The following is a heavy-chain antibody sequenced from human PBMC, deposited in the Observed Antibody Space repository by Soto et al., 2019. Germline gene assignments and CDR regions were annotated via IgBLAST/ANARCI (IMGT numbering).Heavy chain of an antibody. V-gene: IGHV3-21*01. CDR3: ARDPGYYDSSGYLYGNWFDP. Sequence: GGSLRLCYAASGFTFSSYTINWVRQAPGKGLEWVSSITSNSGSIYYADSVKGRFTISRDNAKNSLYLQMNSLRAEDTAVYYCARDPGYYDSSGYLYGNWFDPWGQGTLVTVSS. D-gene: IGHD3-22*01. CDR1: GFTFSSYT. CDR2: ITSNSGSI. J-gene: IGHJ5*02.